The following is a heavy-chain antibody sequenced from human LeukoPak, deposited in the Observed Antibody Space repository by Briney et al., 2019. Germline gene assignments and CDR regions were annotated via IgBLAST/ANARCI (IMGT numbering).Heavy chain of an antibody. D-gene: IGHD3-10*01. CDR2: IYYSETT. CDR3: ARALYFGSGSPYYYMDV. V-gene: IGHV4-59*01. J-gene: IGHJ6*03. Sequence: SETLSLTCTVSSGSISTYYWSWIRQPPGKGLEWIGYIYYSETTKYNPSLKSRVTISVDTSKNQFSLKLSSVTAADTAVYYCARALYFGSGSPYYYMDVWGKGTTVIISS. CDR1: SGSISTYY.